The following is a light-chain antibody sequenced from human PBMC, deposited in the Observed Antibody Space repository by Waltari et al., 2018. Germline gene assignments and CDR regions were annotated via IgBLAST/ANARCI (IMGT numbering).Light chain of an antibody. J-gene: IGKJ4*01. Sequence: EIVFTQSPATLSLSPGERATLSRRASQSVSRNLAGYQQKPGQAPRLLIYDASNRATGIPARFSGSWSGTDFTLTISSLEPEDFAVYYCQQRSNWPLTFGGGTKVEIK. CDR2: DAS. CDR3: QQRSNWPLT. V-gene: IGKV3-11*01. CDR1: QSVSRN.